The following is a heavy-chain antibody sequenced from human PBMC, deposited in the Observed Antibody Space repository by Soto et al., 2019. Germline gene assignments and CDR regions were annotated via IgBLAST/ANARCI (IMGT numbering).Heavy chain of an antibody. J-gene: IGHJ5*02. CDR1: GGSISSYY. D-gene: IGHD3-3*01. V-gene: IGHV4-59*01. CDR3: ARGSFLEWSEQAWFDP. Sequence: SETLSLTCTVSGGSISSYYWSWIRQPPGKGLEWIGYIYYSGSTNYNPSLKSRVTISVDTSKNQFSLKLSSVTAADTAVYYCARGSFLEWSEQAWFDPWGQGTLVTV. CDR2: IYYSGST.